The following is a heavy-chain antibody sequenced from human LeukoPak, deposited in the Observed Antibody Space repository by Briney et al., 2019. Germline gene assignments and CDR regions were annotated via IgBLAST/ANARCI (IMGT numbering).Heavy chain of an antibody. CDR3: TTYSYGPGWLLDY. Sequence: GGSLRLSCAASEFTFSNAWMTWVRQAPGKGLEWVGRIKRKTDGGTTDYAAPVKGRFTISRDDSKNTLYLQMNSLKTEDTAVYYCTTYSYGPGWLLDYWGQGTLVTVSS. CDR1: EFTFSNAW. J-gene: IGHJ4*02. CDR2: IKRKTDGGTT. V-gene: IGHV3-15*01. D-gene: IGHD5-18*01.